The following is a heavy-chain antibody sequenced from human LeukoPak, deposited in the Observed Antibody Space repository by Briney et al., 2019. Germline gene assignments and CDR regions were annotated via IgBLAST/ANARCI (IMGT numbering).Heavy chain of an antibody. CDR1: GGTFSSYS. J-gene: IGHJ4*02. Sequence: SVKVSCKASGGTFSSYSFSWVRQAPAQGLEWMGRIIPILPITNYAQNFQGRVTITADKSTNTAYMELSSLRSEDTALYYCAVSRGYSIAFFDYWGQGTLVTVSS. D-gene: IGHD6-13*01. CDR3: AVSRGYSIAFFDY. V-gene: IGHV1-69*02. CDR2: IIPILPIT.